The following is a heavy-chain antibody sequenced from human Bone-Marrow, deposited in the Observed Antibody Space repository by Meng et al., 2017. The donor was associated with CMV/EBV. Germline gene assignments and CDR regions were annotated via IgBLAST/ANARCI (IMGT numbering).Heavy chain of an antibody. D-gene: IGHD6-13*01. CDR2: ISSSGSTI. J-gene: IGHJ6*02. V-gene: IGHV3-48*03. CDR1: GFTFSSYE. Sequence: GGSLRLSCAASGFTFSSYEMNWVRQAPGKGLEWVSYISSSGSTIYYADSVKGRFTISRDNAKNSLYLQMNSLRAEDTAVYYCARDPQVVPYGMDVWGQGTTVTVSS. CDR3: ARDPQVVPYGMDV.